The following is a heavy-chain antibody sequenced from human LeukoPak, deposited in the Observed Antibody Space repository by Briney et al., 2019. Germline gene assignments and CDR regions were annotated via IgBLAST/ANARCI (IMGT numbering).Heavy chain of an antibody. CDR3: ARGQTTHYYFYMDV. Sequence: SETLSLTCTVSGGSFNSSSDFWGWIRKPPGRGLEWIGSIYYSGSTYYNPYLKGRVPISVDTSKNQFSLNLRSVTAADPAVYYCARGQTTHYYFYMDVWGKGTTVTVSS. CDR1: GGSFNSSSDF. CDR2: IYYSGST. J-gene: IGHJ6*03. V-gene: IGHV4-39*07. D-gene: IGHD4-11*01.